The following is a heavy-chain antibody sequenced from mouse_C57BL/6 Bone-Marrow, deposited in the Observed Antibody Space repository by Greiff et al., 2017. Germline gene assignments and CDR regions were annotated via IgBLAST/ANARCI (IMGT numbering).Heavy chain of an antibody. V-gene: IGHV14-3*01. D-gene: IGHD2-4*01. Sequence: VQLKESVAELVRPGASVKLSCTASGFNIKNTYMHWVKQRPEQGLEWIGRIDPANGNTKYAPKFQGKATITADTSSKTAYLQLSSLTSEDTAIYYCAEDYDAYYYAMDYWGQGTSVTVSS. CDR1: GFNIKNTY. CDR2: IDPANGNT. CDR3: AEDYDAYYYAMDY. J-gene: IGHJ4*01.